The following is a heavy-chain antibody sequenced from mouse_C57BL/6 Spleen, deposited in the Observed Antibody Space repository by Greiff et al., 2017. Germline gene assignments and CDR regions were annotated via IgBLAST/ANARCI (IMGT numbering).Heavy chain of an antibody. CDR1: GYSFTGYY. J-gene: IGHJ2*01. V-gene: IGHV1-66*01. Sequence: VQLQQSGPELVKPGASVKISCKASGYSFTGYYIHWVKQRPGQGLEWIGWIYPGSGNTKYNEKFKGKATLTADTSSSTAYMQLSSLTSEDSAVYYCARSGDYDFDYWGQGTTLTVSS. CDR2: IYPGSGNT. D-gene: IGHD2-4*01. CDR3: ARSGDYDFDY.